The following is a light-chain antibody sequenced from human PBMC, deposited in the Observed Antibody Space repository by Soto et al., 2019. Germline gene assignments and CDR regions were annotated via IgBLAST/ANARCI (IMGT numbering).Light chain of an antibody. V-gene: IGKV2-30*01. CDR3: MQATHWRIT. Sequence: DVVMTQSPLSLPVTLGQPASISCRSNQSLVYSDGIAYFSWFQQRPGRSPRRLIYKVSNRDSGVPARLSGSGSGTDFALKISRVEADDVRVYYCMQATHWRITFGQGTRLEIK. J-gene: IGKJ5*01. CDR2: KVS. CDR1: QSLVYSDGIAY.